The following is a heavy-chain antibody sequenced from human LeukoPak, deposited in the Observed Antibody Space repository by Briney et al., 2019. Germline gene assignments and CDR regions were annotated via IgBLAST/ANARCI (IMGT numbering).Heavy chain of an antibody. CDR2: ISYDGSNK. V-gene: IGHV3-30-3*01. CDR1: GFTFSSYA. J-gene: IGHJ4*02. CDR3: AKLGDRQVLGN. D-gene: IGHD6-6*01. Sequence: PGRSLRLSCAASGFTFSSYAMHWVRQAPGKGLEWVAVISYDGSNKYYADSVKGRFTISRDNSKNTLYLQMHNLRAEDTAVYYCAKLGDRQVLGNWGQGTLVTVSS.